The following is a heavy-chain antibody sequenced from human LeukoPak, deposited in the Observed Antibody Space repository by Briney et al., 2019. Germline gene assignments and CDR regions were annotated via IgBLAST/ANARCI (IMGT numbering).Heavy chain of an antibody. CDR3: AKDLAGTVTTFWDY. V-gene: IGHV3-11*01. J-gene: IGHJ4*02. CDR1: GFTFSDYY. Sequence: GGSLRLSCAASGFTFSDYYMSWIRQAPGKGLEWVSYISSSGSTIYYADSVKGRFTISRDNAKNSLYLQMSSLTAEDTAVYYCAKDLAGTVTTFWDYWGQGTLVTVSP. D-gene: IGHD4-17*01. CDR2: ISSSGSTI.